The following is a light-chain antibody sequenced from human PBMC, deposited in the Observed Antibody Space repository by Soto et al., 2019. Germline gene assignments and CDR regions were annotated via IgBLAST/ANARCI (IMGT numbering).Light chain of an antibody. Sequence: EIVMTHSPATLSVSPCERATLSFRASQFIDSHLAWYQQKPGQAPRLLIYGASTRATGFPARFSGSGFGTEFTLTISSLESEDFAVYYCQQHNNWSPTFGQGTKVDIK. CDR2: GAS. J-gene: IGKJ1*01. CDR1: QFIDSH. CDR3: QQHNNWSPT. V-gene: IGKV3-15*01.